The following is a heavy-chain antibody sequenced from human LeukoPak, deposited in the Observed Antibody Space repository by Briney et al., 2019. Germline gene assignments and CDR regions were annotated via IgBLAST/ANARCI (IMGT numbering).Heavy chain of an antibody. Sequence: PSETLSLTCAVSGGSISSGGYSWSWIRQPPGKGLERIGYIYHSGSTYYNPSLKSRVTISVDRSKNQFSLKLSSVTAADTAVYYCAREEIVGATTFHWGQGTLVTVSS. J-gene: IGHJ4*02. CDR1: GGSISSGGYS. V-gene: IGHV4-30-2*01. D-gene: IGHD1-26*01. CDR3: AREEIVGATTFH. CDR2: IYHSGST.